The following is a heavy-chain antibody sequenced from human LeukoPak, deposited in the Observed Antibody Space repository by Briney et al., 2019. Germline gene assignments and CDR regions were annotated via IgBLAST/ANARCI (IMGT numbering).Heavy chain of an antibody. J-gene: IGHJ3*02. CDR3: ARDWSSNWNSAFGI. CDR2: IYYSGST. V-gene: IGHV4-59*01. CDR1: GGSFSSYY. D-gene: IGHD6-13*01. Sequence: SETLSLTCTVSGGSFSSYYWSWIRQPPGKGLEWLGSIYYSGSTNYSPSLKSRVTISVDTSKNQFSLKLTSVTAADTAVYYCARDWSSNWNSAFGIWGQGTMVTVSS.